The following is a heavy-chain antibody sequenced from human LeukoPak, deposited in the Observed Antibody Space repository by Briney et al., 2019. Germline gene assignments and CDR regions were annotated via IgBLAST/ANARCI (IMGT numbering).Heavy chain of an antibody. CDR3: ARHSSSSSGNNWFDP. D-gene: IGHD6-6*01. V-gene: IGHV4-34*01. CDR2: INHGGGG. CDR1: GGSFSGYH. Sequence: EPSETLSLTYAVYGGSFSGYHWNCIRQPPGKGLEWIGEINHGGGGNYNPSLKSRVTKSVDTSKNQFSLKLSSVTAADTAVYYCARHSSSSSGNNWFDPWGQGTLVTVSS. J-gene: IGHJ5*02.